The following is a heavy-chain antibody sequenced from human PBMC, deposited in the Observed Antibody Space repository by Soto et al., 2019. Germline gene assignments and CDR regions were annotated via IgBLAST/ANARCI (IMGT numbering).Heavy chain of an antibody. CDR3: AKAQYSSSWVLVRGFYYYYYGMDV. CDR1: GFTFSSYG. V-gene: IGHV3-30*18. D-gene: IGHD6-13*01. J-gene: IGHJ6*02. Sequence: GGSLRLSCAASGFTFSSYGMHWVRQAPGKGLEWVAVISYDGSNKYYADSVKGRFTISRDNSKNTLYLQMNSLRAEDTAVYYCAKAQYSSSWVLVRGFYYYYYGMDVWGQGTTVTVSS. CDR2: ISYDGSNK.